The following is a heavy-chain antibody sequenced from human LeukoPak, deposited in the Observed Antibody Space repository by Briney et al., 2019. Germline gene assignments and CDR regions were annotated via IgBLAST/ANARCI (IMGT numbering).Heavy chain of an antibody. CDR1: GFTFSSYA. CDR2: ISYDGSNK. J-gene: IGHJ4*02. V-gene: IGHV3-30*04. D-gene: IGHD2-2*01. Sequence: GGSLRLSCAASGFTFSSYAMHWVRQAPGKGLEWVAVISYDGSNKYYADSVKGRFTISRDNSKNTLYLQMNSLRAEDTAVYYCARDHGVVPAAVGYWGQGTLVTVSS. CDR3: ARDHGVVPAAVGY.